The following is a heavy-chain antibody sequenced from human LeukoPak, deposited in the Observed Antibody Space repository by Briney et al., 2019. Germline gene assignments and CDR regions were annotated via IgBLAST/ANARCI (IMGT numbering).Heavy chain of an antibody. CDR1: GFTFSNYG. D-gene: IGHD4-17*01. CDR3: ARRAGEYSHPYDY. CDR2: IYSGGNT. J-gene: IGHJ4*02. Sequence: GGSLRLSCAASGFTFSNYGIHWVRQAPGKGLEWVSFIYSGGNTLYSDSVKGRFTISRDNSKNTLYLQMNSLRAEDAAVYYCARRAGEYSHPYDYWGQGTLVTVSS. V-gene: IGHV3-53*01.